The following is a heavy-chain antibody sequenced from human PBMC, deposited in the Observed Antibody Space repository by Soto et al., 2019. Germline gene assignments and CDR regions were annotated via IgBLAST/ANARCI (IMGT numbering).Heavy chain of an antibody. D-gene: IGHD3-22*01. CDR2: MDPNSGNR. CDR1: GYTFTSYD. V-gene: IGHV1-8*01. Sequence: QVQLVQSGAEVKKPGASVKVSCKASGYTFTSYDINWVRQVTGQGLEWMGWMDPNSGNRSYAEKFKERVTMTRDTSISTAYMELSSLRSEDTDVYHCVRGYHERRGHYLIDYWGQGTLVTVSS. J-gene: IGHJ4*02. CDR3: VRGYHERRGHYLIDY.